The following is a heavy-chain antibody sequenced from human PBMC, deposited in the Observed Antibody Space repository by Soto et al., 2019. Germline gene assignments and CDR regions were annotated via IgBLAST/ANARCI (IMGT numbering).Heavy chain of an antibody. CDR3: ARSPVEIVATSLYWFDS. CDR1: GFTFSSYS. Sequence: EVQLVESGGGLVKPGGSLRLSCAASGFTFSSYSMNWVRQAPGKGLEWVSSISSSSTYIYYADSVKGRFTISRDNAKNSLYLQMNSLRVEDTAVYYCARSPVEIVATSLYWFDSWGQVTLVTVSS. D-gene: IGHD5-12*01. V-gene: IGHV3-21*01. J-gene: IGHJ5*01. CDR2: ISSSSTYI.